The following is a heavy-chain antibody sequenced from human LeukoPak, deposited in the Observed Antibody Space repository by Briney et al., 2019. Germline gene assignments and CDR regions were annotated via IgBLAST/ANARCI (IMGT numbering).Heavy chain of an antibody. J-gene: IGHJ4*02. Sequence: GGSLKLSYAASGVTFSSYWTSWIRQAPGKGLEWVAHTNQDGSDIYYVDSVKGRFTFSRDNAKNSLFLQMNSLRADDTAVYYCVTWSTPTHWGQGTVVTVSS. CDR1: GVTFSSYW. CDR3: VTWSTPTH. V-gene: IGHV3-7*01. CDR2: TNQDGSDI.